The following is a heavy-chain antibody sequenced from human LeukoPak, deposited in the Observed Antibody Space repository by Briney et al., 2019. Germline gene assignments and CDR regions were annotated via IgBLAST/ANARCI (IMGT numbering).Heavy chain of an antibody. Sequence: ASVKGSCKASGYTFTGHYMHWVRQAPGQGLEWMGSINPKTGGTYYSKKFQGRVTMTRDTSISTAYMELRSLRSDDSALYYCASAPITVFEVVKGEFDYWGQGTLVAVSS. CDR2: INPKTGGT. J-gene: IGHJ4*02. CDR1: GYTFTGHY. CDR3: ASAPITVFEVVKGEFDY. D-gene: IGHD3-3*01. V-gene: IGHV1-2*02.